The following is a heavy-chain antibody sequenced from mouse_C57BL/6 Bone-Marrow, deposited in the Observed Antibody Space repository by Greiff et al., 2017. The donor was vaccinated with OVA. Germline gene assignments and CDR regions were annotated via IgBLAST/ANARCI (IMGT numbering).Heavy chain of an antibody. CDR3: ARCYGNYVWYFDV. D-gene: IGHD2-1*01. CDR2: INPYNGGT. Sequence: EVQLQQSGPVLVKPGASVKMSCKASGYTFTDYYMNWVKQSHGKSLEWIGVINPYNGGTSYNQKFKGKATLTVDKSSSTAYMELNSLTSEDSAVYYCARCYGNYVWYFDVWGTGTTVTVSS. J-gene: IGHJ1*03. V-gene: IGHV1-19*01. CDR1: GYTFTDYY.